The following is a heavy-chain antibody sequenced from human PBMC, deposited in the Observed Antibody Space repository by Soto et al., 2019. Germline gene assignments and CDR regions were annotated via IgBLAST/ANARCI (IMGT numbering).Heavy chain of an antibody. CDR2: ISGSGGST. D-gene: IGHD3-16*01. CDR1: GFTFSSYA. Sequence: GGSLRLSCAASGFTFSSYAMSWVRQAPGKGLEWVSAISGSGGSTYYADSVKGRFTISRDNSKNTLYLQMNSLRAEDTAVYYCAKVGGGVADYYYYDMDVWGKGTTVTVSS. V-gene: IGHV3-23*01. J-gene: IGHJ6*03. CDR3: AKVGGGVADYYYYDMDV.